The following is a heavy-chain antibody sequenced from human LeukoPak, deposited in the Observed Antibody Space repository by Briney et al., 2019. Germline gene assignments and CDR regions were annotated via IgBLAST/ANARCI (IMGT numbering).Heavy chain of an antibody. CDR3: ARVHPSYYYYGMDV. CDR2: IDYSGST. J-gene: IGHJ6*04. Sequence: SETLSLTCTVSGCTISSYGYYWSWHRRHPGMGLESIGYIDYSGSTYYNPSLKRRVTISVDTSKNQFSLKLSSVTAADTAVYYCARVHPSYYYYGMDVWGKGTTVTVSS. V-gene: IGHV4-31*03. CDR1: GCTISSYGYY.